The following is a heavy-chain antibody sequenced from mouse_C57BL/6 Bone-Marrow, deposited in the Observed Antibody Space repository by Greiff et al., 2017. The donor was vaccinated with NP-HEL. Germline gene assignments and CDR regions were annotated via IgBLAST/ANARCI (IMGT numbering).Heavy chain of an antibody. J-gene: IGHJ1*03. CDR2: ISDGGSYT. Sequence: EVQLQESGGGLVKPGGSLKLSCAASGFTFSSYAMSWVRQTPEKRLEWVATISDGGSYTYYPDNVKGRFTLSRDNAKNNLYLQMSHLKSEDTAMYYCVWYFDVWGTGTTVTVSS. CDR3: VWYFDV. CDR1: GFTFSSYA. V-gene: IGHV5-4*01.